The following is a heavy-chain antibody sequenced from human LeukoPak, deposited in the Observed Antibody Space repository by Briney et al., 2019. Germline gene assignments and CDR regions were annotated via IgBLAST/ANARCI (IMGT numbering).Heavy chain of an antibody. CDR1: GFTFSSYG. V-gene: IGHV3-30*03. CDR3: ATRTGYSNVWYSY. Sequence: GGSLRLSCAASGFTFSSYGMHWVRQAPGKGLEWVAVISYDGSNKYYADSVKGRFTISRDNSKNTLYLQMNSLRSDDTAVYYCATRTGYSNVWYSYWGQGTLVTVSS. CDR2: ISYDGSNK. J-gene: IGHJ4*02. D-gene: IGHD6-19*01.